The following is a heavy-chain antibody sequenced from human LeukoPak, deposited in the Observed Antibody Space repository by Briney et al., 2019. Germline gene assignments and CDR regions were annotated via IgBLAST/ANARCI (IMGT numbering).Heavy chain of an antibody. CDR2: IKQDGSEK. CDR1: GFTFRSYG. V-gene: IGHV3-7*05. J-gene: IGHJ4*02. Sequence: PGGSLRLSCAASGFTFRSYGMHWVRQAPGKGLEWVANIKQDGSEKYYVDSVKGRFTISRDNAKNSLYLQMNSLRAEDTAVYYCARAPYYYDSSGYYYDYWGQGTLVTVSS. D-gene: IGHD3-22*01. CDR3: ARAPYYYDSSGYYYDY.